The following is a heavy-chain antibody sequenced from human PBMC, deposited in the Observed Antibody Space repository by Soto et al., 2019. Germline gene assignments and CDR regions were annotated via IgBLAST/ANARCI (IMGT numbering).Heavy chain of an antibody. CDR3: TTTLYYYDSSGYHPTYYLDY. D-gene: IGHD3-22*01. CDR2: IKSKTDGGTT. J-gene: IGHJ4*02. V-gene: IGHV3-15*01. CDR1: GFTFSNAW. Sequence: EVQLVESGGGLVKPGGSLRLSCAASGFTFSNAWMSWVRQAPGKGLEWVGRIKSKTDGGTTDYAAPVKGRFTISRDDSKNTLYLQMNSLKTEDTAVYYCTTTLYYYDSSGYHPTYYLDYWGQGTLVTVSS.